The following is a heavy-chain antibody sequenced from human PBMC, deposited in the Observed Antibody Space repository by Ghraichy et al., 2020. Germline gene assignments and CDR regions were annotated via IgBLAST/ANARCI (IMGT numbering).Heavy chain of an antibody. CDR2: ISAYNGNT. CDR3: ARDRVEQWLVLGTGVFDY. D-gene: IGHD6-19*01. J-gene: IGHJ4*02. Sequence: ASVKVSCKASGYTFTSYGISWVRQAPGQGLEWMGWISAYNGNTNYAQKLQGRVTMTTDTSTSTAYMELRSLRSDDTAVYYCARDRVEQWLVLGTGVFDYWGQGTLVTVSS. V-gene: IGHV1-18*04. CDR1: GYTFTSYG.